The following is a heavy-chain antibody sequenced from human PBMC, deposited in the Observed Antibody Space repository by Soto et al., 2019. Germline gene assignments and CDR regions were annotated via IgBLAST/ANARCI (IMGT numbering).Heavy chain of an antibody. CDR2: ISAYNGNT. CDR1: GYTFTSYG. Sequence: QVQLVQSGAEVKKPGASVKVSCKASGYTFTSYGISWVRQAPGQGLEWMGWISAYNGNTNYAQKLQGRVTMTTDSSTSTAYMELRSLRSDDTAVYYCARDGMRGSSSLVGWDRPATHFDPWGQGTLVTVSS. D-gene: IGHD6-6*01. CDR3: ARDGMRGSSSLVGWDRPATHFDP. J-gene: IGHJ5*02. V-gene: IGHV1-18*01.